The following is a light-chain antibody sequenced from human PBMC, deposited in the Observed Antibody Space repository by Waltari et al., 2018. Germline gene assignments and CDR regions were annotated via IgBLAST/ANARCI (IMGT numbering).Light chain of an antibody. Sequence: EIVLTQSPGTLSLSPGERATLSCRASQSVGRSLAWYQQKHGQAPRLLIYDASTRATVIPDRFSGGWSGTDFSLTISRLEPEDFAVYYCQMYVRLPATFGQGTKVEI. J-gene: IGKJ1*01. V-gene: IGKV3-20*01. CDR2: DAS. CDR1: QSVGRS. CDR3: QMYVRLPAT.